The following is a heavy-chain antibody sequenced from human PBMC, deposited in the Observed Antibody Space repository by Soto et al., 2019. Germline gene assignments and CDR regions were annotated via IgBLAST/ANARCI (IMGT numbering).Heavy chain of an antibody. CDR1: GFTFSSYW. V-gene: IGHV3-74*01. J-gene: IGHJ6*03. CDR3: ARGRGGYEDYYYYYYMDV. CDR2: INSDGSST. Sequence: GGSLRLSCAASGFTFSSYWMHWVRQAPGKGLVWVSRINSDGSSTSYADSVKGRFTISRDNAKNTLYLQMNSLRAEDTAVYYCARGRGGYEDYYYYYYMDVWGKGTTVTVSS. D-gene: IGHD5-12*01.